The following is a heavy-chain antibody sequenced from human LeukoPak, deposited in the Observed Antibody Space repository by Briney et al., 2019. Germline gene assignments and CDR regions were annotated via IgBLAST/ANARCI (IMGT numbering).Heavy chain of an antibody. Sequence: PSETLSLTCTVSGGSISSSSYYWGWIRQPPGKGLEWIGSIYYSGITYYNPSLKSRVTISVDTPKNQFSLKLNSVTAADTAVYYCARQRGYHYDSTTNRFSDLWGQGTLVTVSS. CDR1: GGSISSSSYY. D-gene: IGHD3-22*01. CDR3: ARQRGYHYDSTTNRFSDL. V-gene: IGHV4-39*01. CDR2: IYYSGIT. J-gene: IGHJ5*02.